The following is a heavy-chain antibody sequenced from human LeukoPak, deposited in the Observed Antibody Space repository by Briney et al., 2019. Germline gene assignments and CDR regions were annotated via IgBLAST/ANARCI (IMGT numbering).Heavy chain of an antibody. V-gene: IGHV3-23*01. CDR3: VSFYETY. D-gene: IGHD2-2*01. CDR2: FGTRHTHI. CDR1: GLTFNTYD. J-gene: IGHJ4*02. Sequence: PGGSLRLSCVGSGLTFNTYDLTWVRQAPGKGLEWVALFGTRHTHIFYADSVEGRFAISRDNSKNTVYLQMNSLRVEDAAVYYCVSFYETYWGRGTLVTVSS.